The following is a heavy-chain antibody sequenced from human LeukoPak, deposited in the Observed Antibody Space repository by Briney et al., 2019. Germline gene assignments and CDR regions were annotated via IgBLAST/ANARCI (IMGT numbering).Heavy chain of an antibody. CDR2: ISSSSSTI. V-gene: IGHV3-48*01. CDR3: ATPSWWLVYFDY. CDR1: GFTFSSYS. D-gene: IGHD6-19*01. J-gene: IGHJ4*02. Sequence: GGSLRLSCAASGFTFSSYSMNWVRQAPGKGLEWVSYISSSSSTIYYADSVKGRFTISRDNSKNTLYLQMNSLRAEDTVVYYCATPSWWLVYFDYWGQGTLVTVSS.